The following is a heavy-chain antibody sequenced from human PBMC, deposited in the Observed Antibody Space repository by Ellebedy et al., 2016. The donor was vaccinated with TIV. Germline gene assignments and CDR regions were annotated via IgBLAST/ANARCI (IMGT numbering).Heavy chain of an antibody. CDR1: GASLIAYY. CDR3: ARRVGGAYAS. CDR2: INHSGST. D-gene: IGHD4-23*01. Sequence: SETLSLTXGVSGASLIAYYCSWIPQAPGKGLEWIGKINHSGSTSDNPSLKSRVTMSVDTSKNQFSMSLTSVTAADTAMYFCARRVGGAYASWGQGTLITVAS. V-gene: IGHV4-34*01. J-gene: IGHJ5*02.